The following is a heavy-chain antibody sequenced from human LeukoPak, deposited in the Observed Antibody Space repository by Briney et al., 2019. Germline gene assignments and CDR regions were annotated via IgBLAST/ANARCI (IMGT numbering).Heavy chain of an antibody. D-gene: IGHD3-3*01. CDR3: AKGTKNYDFWSGLRGGFDP. V-gene: IGHV3-23*01. CDR1: GFTFSSYA. J-gene: IGHJ5*02. Sequence: GGSLRLSCAASGFTFSSYAMSWVRQAPGKGLEWVSDISGSGGSTYYAASVKGRFAISRDNSKNTLYLQMNSLRAEDTAVYYCAKGTKNYDFWSGLRGGFDPWGPGTLVTVSS. CDR2: ISGSGGST.